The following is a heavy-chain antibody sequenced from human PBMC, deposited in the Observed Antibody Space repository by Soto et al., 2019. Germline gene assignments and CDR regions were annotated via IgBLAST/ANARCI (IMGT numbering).Heavy chain of an antibody. CDR3: ARISRHCSGGDCHA. J-gene: IGHJ5*02. CDR2: ISYDGSNT. CDR1: GVSFNSYD. D-gene: IGHD2-15*01. V-gene: IGHV3-30*03. Sequence: WGSLRLSCAASGVSFNSYDMHWVRRAPGKGPEWVAIISYDGSNTYYSDSVRGRFTISRDNSKDTLYLQMHSLRSEDTAIYYCARISRHCSGGDCHAWGQGTQVTVAS.